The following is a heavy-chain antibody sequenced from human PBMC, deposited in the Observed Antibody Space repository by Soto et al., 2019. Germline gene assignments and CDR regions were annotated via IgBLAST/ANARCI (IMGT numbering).Heavy chain of an antibody. CDR1: GFSLSDDG. J-gene: IGHJ5*02. D-gene: IGHD2-2*01. V-gene: IGHV1-18*01. Sequence: QGHLLQSGPEIKKPGASVKVSCKASGFSLSDDGINWMRQAPGQGLDWVGLISPYIDNTNYAQKFQDRVTLTTDTSTSTAYMELRTLRSDDTAVYYCATSEVPASMVGWFATWGQGTLVTVSA. CDR3: ATSEVPASMVGWFAT. CDR2: ISPYIDNT.